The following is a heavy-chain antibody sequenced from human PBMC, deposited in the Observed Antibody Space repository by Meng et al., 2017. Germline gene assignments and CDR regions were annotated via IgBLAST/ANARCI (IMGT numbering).Heavy chain of an antibody. D-gene: IGHD3-10*01. CDR2: IIPILGIA. CDR1: GGTFSSYT. CDR3: ARDPKKMVRGESWFDA. Sequence: SVKVSCKASGGTFSSYTISWVRQAPGQGLEWMGRIIPILGIANYAQKFQGRVTITADKSTSTAYMELSSLRSEDTAVYYCARDPKKMVRGESWFDAWGQGTLVTVSS. V-gene: IGHV1-69*04. J-gene: IGHJ5*02.